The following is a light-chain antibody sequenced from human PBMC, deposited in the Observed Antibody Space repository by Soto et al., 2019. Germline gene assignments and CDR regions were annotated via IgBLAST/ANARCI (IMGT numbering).Light chain of an antibody. J-gene: IGKJ5*01. CDR2: GAS. CDR1: QSLITRY. V-gene: IGKV3-20*01. Sequence: EIVLTQSPGTLSLFPGERATLSCRASQSLITRYLAWYQQKPGQAPRLLIYGASSRATGIPDRFSGSGSGTDFTLTISRLQPEDFAVYSCQQYGTSPTFGQGTRVVIK. CDR3: QQYGTSPT.